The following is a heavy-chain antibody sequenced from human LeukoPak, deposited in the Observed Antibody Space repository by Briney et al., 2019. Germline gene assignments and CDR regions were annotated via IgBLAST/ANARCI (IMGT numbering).Heavy chain of an antibody. V-gene: IGHV3-30-3*01. Sequence: PGGSLRLSCAASGFTFSSYAMSWVRQAPGKGLEWVAVISYDGSNKYYADSVKGRFTISRDNSKNTLYLQMNSLRAEDTAVYYCASGPGSSWYYFDYWGQGTLVTVSS. CDR2: ISYDGSNK. CDR1: GFTFSSYA. J-gene: IGHJ4*02. D-gene: IGHD6-13*01. CDR3: ASGPGSSWYYFDY.